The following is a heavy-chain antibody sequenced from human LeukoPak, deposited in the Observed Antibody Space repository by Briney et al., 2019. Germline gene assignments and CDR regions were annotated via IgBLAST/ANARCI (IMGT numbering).Heavy chain of an antibody. V-gene: IGHV3-23*01. Sequence: GGSLRLSCAASGFTFSNYAMSWVRQAPGKGLEWVSSISASGENTYYADSVKGRFTISRDNSKNTLYLQMNSLRAEDTAVYYCAKCPGSANCYTGFDYWGQGTLVTVSS. CDR2: ISASGENT. CDR1: GFTFSNYA. CDR3: AKCPGSANCYTGFDY. D-gene: IGHD2-2*02. J-gene: IGHJ4*02.